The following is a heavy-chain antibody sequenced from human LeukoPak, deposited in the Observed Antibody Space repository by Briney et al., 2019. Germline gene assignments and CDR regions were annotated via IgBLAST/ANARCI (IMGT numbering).Heavy chain of an antibody. D-gene: IGHD5/OR15-5a*01. CDR2: INSDGSST. J-gene: IGHJ6*02. Sequence: GGSLRLSCAASGFTFSSYWMHWVRQAPGKGLVWVSRINSDGSSTSYADSVKGRFTISRDNAKNTLYLQMNSLRAEDTAVYYCASLLVSVPPYYYYYGMDVWGQGTTVTVSS. V-gene: IGHV3-74*01. CDR3: ASLLVSVPPYYYYYGMDV. CDR1: GFTFSSYW.